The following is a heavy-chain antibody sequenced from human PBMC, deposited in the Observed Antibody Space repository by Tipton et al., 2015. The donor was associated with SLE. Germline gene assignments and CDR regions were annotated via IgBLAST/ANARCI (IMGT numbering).Heavy chain of an antibody. CDR3: ARDSGYDWPDY. J-gene: IGHJ4*02. Sequence: SLRLSCAASGFTFSSYWMSWVRQAPGKGLEWVANIKQDGSEKYYVDSVKGRFTISRDNAKNSPYLQMNSLRAEDTAVYYCARDSGYDWPDYWGQGTLVTVSS. D-gene: IGHD5-12*01. CDR2: IKQDGSEK. CDR1: GFTFSSYW. V-gene: IGHV3-7*01.